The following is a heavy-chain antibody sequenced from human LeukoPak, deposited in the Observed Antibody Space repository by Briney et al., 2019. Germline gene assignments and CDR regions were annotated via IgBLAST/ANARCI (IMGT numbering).Heavy chain of an antibody. CDR3: ARDGSGSLTDY. CDR1: GGTFSSYA. J-gene: IGHJ4*02. V-gene: IGHV1-69*05. D-gene: IGHD3-22*01. CDR2: IIPIFGTA. Sequence: ASVKVSCKASGGTFSSYAISWVRQAPGQGLEWMGRIIPIFGTANYAQKFQGRVTITTDESTSTAYMEPSSLRSEDTAVYYCARDGSGSLTDYWGQGNLVTVSS.